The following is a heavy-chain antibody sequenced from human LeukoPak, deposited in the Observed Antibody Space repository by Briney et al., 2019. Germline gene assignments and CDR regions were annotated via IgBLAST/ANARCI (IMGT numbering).Heavy chain of an antibody. CDR3: ATSLGLEDPYYYYYMDA. Sequence: GGSLRLSCAASGFTVSSNYMNWVRQAPGKGLEWVSVISGNGRTFYAGSLKGRFTISRDNSKNTLYLQMNSLRAEDTAVYYCATSLGLEDPYYYYYMDAWGKGTTVTVSS. D-gene: IGHD1-1*01. CDR1: GFTVSSNY. V-gene: IGHV3-66*02. J-gene: IGHJ6*03. CDR2: ISGNGRT.